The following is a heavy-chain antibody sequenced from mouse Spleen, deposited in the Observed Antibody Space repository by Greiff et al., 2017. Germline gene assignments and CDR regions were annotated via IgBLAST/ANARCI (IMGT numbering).Heavy chain of an antibody. CDR1: GFTFSDYG. Sequence: EVKLVESGGGLVKPGGSLKLSCAASGFTFSDYGMHWVRQAPEKGLEWVAYISSGSSTIYYADTVKGRFTISRDNAKNTLFLQMTSLRSEDTAMYYCARPYYYGSYFDYWGQGTTLTVSS. CDR2: ISSGSSTI. D-gene: IGHD1-1*01. V-gene: IGHV5-17*01. CDR3: ARPYYYGSYFDY. J-gene: IGHJ2*01.